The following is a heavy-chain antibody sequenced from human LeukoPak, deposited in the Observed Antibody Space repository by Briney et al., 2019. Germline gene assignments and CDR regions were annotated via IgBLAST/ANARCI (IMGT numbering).Heavy chain of an antibody. V-gene: IGHV3-30*02. CDR2: MRSGGTKK. J-gene: IGHJ4*02. CDR1: GFTFSSYG. D-gene: IGHD5-12*01. Sequence: GGSLRLSCAASGFTFSSYGMHWVRQAPGKGLEWVAFMRSGGTKKYYTDSVKGRFIISRDNSENTLDLQMNSLRVEDTAVYYCAKDGRYSGYDWGAGDLVFDSWGQGTLVSVSS. CDR3: AKDGRYSGYDWGAGDLVFDS.